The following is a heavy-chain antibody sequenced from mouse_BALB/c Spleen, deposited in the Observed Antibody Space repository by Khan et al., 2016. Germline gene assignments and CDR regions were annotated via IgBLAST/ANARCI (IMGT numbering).Heavy chain of an antibody. V-gene: IGHV3-2*02. D-gene: IGHD1-1*02. CDR1: GYSITSDYA. Sequence: EVQLQESGPGLMKPSQSLSLTCTVTGYSITSDYAWNWIRQFPGNKLEWMGYIIYSGSTTYTPSLKSRISITRDTSKNQFFLQLTSVTIGDTATYYSASYGPNYAVDYWGQGTSVTVSS. CDR2: IIYSGST. J-gene: IGHJ4*01. CDR3: ASYGPNYAVDY.